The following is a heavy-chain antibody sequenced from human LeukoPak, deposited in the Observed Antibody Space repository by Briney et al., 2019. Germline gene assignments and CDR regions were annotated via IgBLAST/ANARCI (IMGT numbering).Heavy chain of an antibody. CDR2: IYSGGST. J-gene: IGHJ5*02. D-gene: IGHD2-15*01. V-gene: IGHV3-53*01. Sequence: GGSLRLSCAASGFTVSSNYMSWVRQAPGKGLEWVSVIYSGGSTYYADSVKGRFTISRDNSKNTLYLQMNGLRAEDTAVYYCARDVRYCSGGSCYGNWFDPWGQGTLVTVSS. CDR1: GFTVSSNY. CDR3: ARDVRYCSGGSCYGNWFDP.